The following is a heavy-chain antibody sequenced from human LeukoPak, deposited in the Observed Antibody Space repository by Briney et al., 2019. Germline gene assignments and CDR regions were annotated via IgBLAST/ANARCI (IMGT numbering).Heavy chain of an antibody. D-gene: IGHD6-6*01. V-gene: IGHV1-2*02. Sequence: ASVKVSCKASGYTFTGYYMHWVRQAPGQGLERMGWINPNSGGTNYAQKFQGRVTMTRDTSISTAYMELSRLRSDDTAVYYCARDRPTYSSSSLNWFDPWGQGTLVTVSS. CDR1: GYTFTGYY. CDR2: INPNSGGT. J-gene: IGHJ5*02. CDR3: ARDRPTYSSSSLNWFDP.